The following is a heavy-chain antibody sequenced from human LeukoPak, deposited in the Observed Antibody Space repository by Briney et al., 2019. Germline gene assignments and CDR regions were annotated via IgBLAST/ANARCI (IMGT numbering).Heavy chain of an antibody. V-gene: IGHV4-31*03. CDR3: ARTDRSGYYFDY. CDR1: GGSISSGYYY. Sequence: SETLSLTCIVSGGSISSGYYYWSWVRQHPEKGLEWIGYIYYSGSTYYNPSLKSRVTISVDTSKSQFSLVLSSVTAADSGVYYCARTDRSGYYFDYWGQGTLVTVSS. D-gene: IGHD3-22*01. CDR2: IYYSGST. J-gene: IGHJ4*02.